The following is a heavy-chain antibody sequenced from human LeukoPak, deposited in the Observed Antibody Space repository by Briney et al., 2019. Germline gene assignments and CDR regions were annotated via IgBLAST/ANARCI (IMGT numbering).Heavy chain of an antibody. D-gene: IGHD3-22*01. V-gene: IGHV1-24*01. J-gene: IGHJ1*01. Sequence: GASVKVSCKVSGYTLTELSMHWVRQAPGKGLEWMGGFDPEDGETIYAQKFQGRVTMTEDTSTDAAYMELSSLRSEDTAVYYCATQLINYYDSSPAEYFQHWGQGTLVTVSS. CDR2: FDPEDGET. CDR3: ATQLINYYDSSPAEYFQH. CDR1: GYTLTELS.